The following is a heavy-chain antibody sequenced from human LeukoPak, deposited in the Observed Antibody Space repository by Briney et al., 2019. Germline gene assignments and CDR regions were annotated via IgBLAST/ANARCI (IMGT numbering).Heavy chain of an antibody. Sequence: SETLSLTCAVYGGSFSGYYWSWIRQPPGKGLEWIGSIYYSGSTYYNPSLKSRVTISVDTSKNQFSLKLSSVTAADTAVYYCARQPIVVVVAAQGEGFDYWGQGTLVTVSS. CDR1: GGSFSGYY. CDR3: ARQPIVVVVAAQGEGFDY. CDR2: IYYSGST. V-gene: IGHV4-34*01. D-gene: IGHD2-15*01. J-gene: IGHJ4*02.